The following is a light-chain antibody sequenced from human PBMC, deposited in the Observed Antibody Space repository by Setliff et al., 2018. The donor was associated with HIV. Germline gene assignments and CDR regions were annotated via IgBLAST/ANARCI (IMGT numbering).Light chain of an antibody. Sequence: QSVLTQPPSVSGSLGQSVTISCTGTSSDVGGFIRVSWYQQPPRTAPKLMIYDVNNRPSGVPDRFSGSKSGNTASLTISRLQAEDEADYYCPSYTSTNTWVFGTGTKVTV. J-gene: IGLJ1*01. V-gene: IGLV2-18*02. CDR2: DVN. CDR3: PSYTSTNTWV. CDR1: SSDVGGFIR.